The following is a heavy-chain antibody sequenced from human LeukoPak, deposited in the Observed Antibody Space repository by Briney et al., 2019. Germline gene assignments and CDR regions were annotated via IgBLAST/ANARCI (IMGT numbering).Heavy chain of an antibody. CDR3: ARGSVFDP. Sequence: SETLSLTCASYGGSFSGYYWSWIRQPPGKGLEWIGEINQSGNTNYNPSLKSRVTISIDTSKNQFSLKLSSVTAADTAVYYCARGSVFDPWGQGTLVTVSS. CDR1: GGSFSGYY. J-gene: IGHJ5*02. CDR2: INQSGNT. V-gene: IGHV4-34*01.